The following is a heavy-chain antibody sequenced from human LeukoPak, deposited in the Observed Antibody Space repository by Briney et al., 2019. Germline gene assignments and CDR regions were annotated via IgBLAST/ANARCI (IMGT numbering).Heavy chain of an antibody. V-gene: IGHV1-18*01. Sequence: ASVKVSCKASGYTFTSYGISWVRQAPGQGLEWMGWISAYNGNTNYAQKFQGRVTMTRDTSISTAYMELSRLRSDDTAVYYCARAGRAAMFDFDPWGQGTLVTVSS. CDR1: GYTFTSYG. CDR2: ISAYNGNT. J-gene: IGHJ5*02. D-gene: IGHD2-2*01. CDR3: ARAGRAAMFDFDP.